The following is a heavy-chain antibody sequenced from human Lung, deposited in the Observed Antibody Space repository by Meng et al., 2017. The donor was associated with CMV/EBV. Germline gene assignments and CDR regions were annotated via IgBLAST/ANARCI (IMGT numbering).Heavy chain of an antibody. V-gene: IGHV3-23*01. D-gene: IGHD6-13*01. Sequence: SCAASEFSFSNYAMSWVRQAPGRGLAWVSAITASGGSTYYADSVKGRFTVSRDNSKNTLYLQMNSLRAEDTALYYCAKAFSASWYREYYDYWGQGXLVTVSS. CDR1: EFSFSNYA. CDR3: AKAFSASWYREYYDY. CDR2: ITASGGST. J-gene: IGHJ4*02.